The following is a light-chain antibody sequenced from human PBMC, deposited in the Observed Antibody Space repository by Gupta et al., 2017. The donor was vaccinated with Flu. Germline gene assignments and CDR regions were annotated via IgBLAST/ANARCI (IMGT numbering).Light chain of an antibody. J-gene: IGKJ1*01. Sequence: DILLTQSPPTLSLSAGESATLFCRASQTVASGYLAWYQQKPGQVPRILIHAASHRASGVPDRITGSGSGTDFTLTISALEPEDFAVYYCHQYDTSPWTFGQGTRV. CDR2: AAS. CDR1: QTVASGY. CDR3: HQYDTSPWT. V-gene: IGKV3-20*01.